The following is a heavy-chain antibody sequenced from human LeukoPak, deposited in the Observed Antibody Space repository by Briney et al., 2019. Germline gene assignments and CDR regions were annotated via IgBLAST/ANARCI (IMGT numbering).Heavy chain of an antibody. D-gene: IGHD5-18*01. CDR1: GGSFSGYY. J-gene: IGHJ4*02. CDR3: ARSLGYSPHYFDY. CDR2: IYYSVST. Sequence: IPSETLSLTCAVYGGSFSGYYWSWIRQPPGKGLEWIGYIYYSVSTNYNPSLKNRVTILVDTSKNQFSLKLNSVIAADTAVYYCARSLGYSPHYFDYWSQGTLVTVSP. V-gene: IGHV4-59*01.